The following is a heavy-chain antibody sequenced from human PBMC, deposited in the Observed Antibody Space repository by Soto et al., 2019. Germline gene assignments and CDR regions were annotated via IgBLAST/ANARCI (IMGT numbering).Heavy chain of an antibody. V-gene: IGHV4-4*02. D-gene: IGHD6-19*01. Sequence: QVLLQESGPGLVQPSGTLSLSCAVSGGSISSSHFWGWVRQPPGKGLEWVGDISHSGSVNYNPSLKIRVTISIYKSKNQFSLKLNSVTAADTAVYYCARSFGWYAIDYWGQGTLVIVSS. CDR1: GGSISSSHF. CDR3: ARSFGWYAIDY. CDR2: ISHSGSV. J-gene: IGHJ4*02.